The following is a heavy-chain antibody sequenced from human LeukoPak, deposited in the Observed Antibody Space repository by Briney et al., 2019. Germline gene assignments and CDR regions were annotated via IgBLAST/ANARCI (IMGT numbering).Heavy chain of an antibody. CDR1: GFTFSSYG. CDR2: ISGSGGST. CDR3: AKDGGYDILTGYYKVDWFDP. Sequence: PGGSLRLSCAASGFTFSSYGMSWVRQAPGKGLEWVSAISGSGGSTYYADSVKGRFTISRDNSKNTLYLQMNSLRAEDTAVYYCAKDGGYDILTGYYKVDWFDPWGQGTLVTVSS. J-gene: IGHJ5*02. D-gene: IGHD3-9*01. V-gene: IGHV3-23*01.